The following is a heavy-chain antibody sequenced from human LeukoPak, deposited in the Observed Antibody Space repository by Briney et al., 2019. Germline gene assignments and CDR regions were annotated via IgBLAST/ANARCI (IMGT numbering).Heavy chain of an antibody. CDR2: ISGSGGST. J-gene: IGHJ4*02. CDR3: AKGEGLAVSFDY. CDR1: GLTFSSYA. D-gene: IGHD6-19*01. Sequence: GGSLRLSCAASGLTFSSYAMSWVRQAPGKGLEWVSAISGSGGSTYYADSVKGRFTISRDNSKNTLYLQMNSLRAEDTAVYYCAKGEGLAVSFDYWGQGTLVTVSS. V-gene: IGHV3-23*01.